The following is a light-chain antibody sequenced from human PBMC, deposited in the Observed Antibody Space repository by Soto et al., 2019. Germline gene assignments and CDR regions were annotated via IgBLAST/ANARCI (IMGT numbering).Light chain of an antibody. CDR1: STDVGGYNY. CDR3: GSYSSTDTPFV. Sequence: QSVLAQPSSVSGSPGQSITISCTGPSTDVGGYNYVSWYQHHSGKAPKLLIYEVTNRPSGISDRFSGSKSVNTASLTISGLQAEDESDYYCGSYSSTDTPFVFGTGTKLTVL. J-gene: IGLJ1*01. CDR2: EVT. V-gene: IGLV2-14*01.